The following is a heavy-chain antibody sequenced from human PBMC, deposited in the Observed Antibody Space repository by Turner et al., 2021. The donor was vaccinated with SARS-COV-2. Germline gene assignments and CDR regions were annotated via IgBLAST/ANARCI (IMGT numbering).Heavy chain of an antibody. CDR1: GFTFDGYA. V-gene: IGHV3-9*01. CDR2: ISWNSGGI. CDR3: TKDDGQQRWANAFDI. J-gene: IGHJ3*02. D-gene: IGHD1-1*01. Sequence: EVQLVESGGGLVQPGTSLRLSCAASGFTFDGYAMHWVRQVPGKGLEWVSGISWNSGGIGYADSVRGRFTISRDNAKNSLFLQMNSLRAEDTAVYYCTKDDGQQRWANAFDIWGQGTMVIVSS.